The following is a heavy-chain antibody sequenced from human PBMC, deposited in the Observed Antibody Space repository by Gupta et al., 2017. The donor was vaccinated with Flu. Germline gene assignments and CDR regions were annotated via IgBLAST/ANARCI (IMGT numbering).Heavy chain of an antibody. CDR1: GFTLSNAW. V-gene: IGHV3-15*01. D-gene: IGHD6-19*01. Sequence: EVQLVESGGGLVKPGGSLRLSCAASGFTLSNAWLSWVRQAPGKGLEWVGRIKSKTDGWTTDYAAPVKGRFTISRDDSKNTLYLQMNSLKTEDTAVYYCTTLAVAGSFDPWGQGTLVTVSS. CDR3: TTLAVAGSFDP. J-gene: IGHJ5*02. CDR2: IKSKTDGWTT.